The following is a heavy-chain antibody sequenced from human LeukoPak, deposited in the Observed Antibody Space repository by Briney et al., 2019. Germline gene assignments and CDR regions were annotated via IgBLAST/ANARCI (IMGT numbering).Heavy chain of an antibody. CDR1: GGSISSGDYY. CDR2: IYYSGST. D-gene: IGHD3-10*01. J-gene: IGHJ6*03. V-gene: IGHV4-39*01. Sequence: PSQTLSLTCTVSGGSISSGDYYWSWIRQPPGKGLEWIGSIYYSGSTYYNPSLKSRVTISVDTSKNQFSLKLSSVTAADTAVYYCARHPLTDIRTYYYYYYMDVWGKGTTVTVSS. CDR3: ARHPLTDIRTYYYYYYMDV.